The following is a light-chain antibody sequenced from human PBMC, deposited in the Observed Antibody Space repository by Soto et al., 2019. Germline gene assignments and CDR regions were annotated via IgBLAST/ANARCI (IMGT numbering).Light chain of an antibody. V-gene: IGLV2-14*01. CDR1: SSDVGGYNY. J-gene: IGLJ1*01. CDR3: SSYTSSSTL. Sequence: LTQPASVSGSPGQSITISCTGTSSDVGGYNYVSWYQQHPGKAPKLMIYAVTDRPSGVSSRFSGSKSGNTASLTISGLQAEDEADYYCSSYTSSSTLLGTGTKVT. CDR2: AVT.